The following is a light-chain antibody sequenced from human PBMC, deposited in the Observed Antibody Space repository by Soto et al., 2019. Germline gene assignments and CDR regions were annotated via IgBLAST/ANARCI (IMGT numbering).Light chain of an antibody. V-gene: IGKV1-39*01. J-gene: IGKJ2*01. CDR3: QQSYSTPHT. CDR2: AAS. CDR1: QSISSY. Sequence: DIQMTQSPSSLSASVGDRVTITCRASQSISSYLNWYQQKPGKAPKLLIYAASSLQSGVPSRFSGSRSGTDFTLTISSLQPEDFATYYYQQSYSTPHTFGQRNKLEIK.